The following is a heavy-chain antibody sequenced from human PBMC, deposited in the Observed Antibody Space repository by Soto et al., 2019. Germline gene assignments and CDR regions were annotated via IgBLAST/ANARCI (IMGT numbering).Heavy chain of an antibody. CDR2: IIPIFGTA. J-gene: IGHJ6*02. Sequence: SVKVSCKASGGTFSSYAISWVRQAPGQGLEWMGGIIPIFGTANYAQKFQGRVTITADESTSTAYMELSSLRSEDTAVYYCARGGAEMDGMDVWGQGTTVTVSS. CDR1: GGTFSSYA. D-gene: IGHD1-26*01. V-gene: IGHV1-69*13. CDR3: ARGGAEMDGMDV.